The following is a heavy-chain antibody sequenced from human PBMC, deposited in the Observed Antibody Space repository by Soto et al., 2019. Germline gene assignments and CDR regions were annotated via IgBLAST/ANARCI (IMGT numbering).Heavy chain of an antibody. Sequence: QVQLVQSGDEVKKPGASVKVSCKASGYIFVNYGIAWVRQAPGQGLEWMGWISPYTGNTHSATKIQGRLTITTDTSTSTDYMDLGSLTSDDTAVYYCVMVDNYVTPTPQDGWGQGTTVTVSS. D-gene: IGHD3-16*01. V-gene: IGHV1-18*01. CDR3: VMVDNYVTPTPQDG. CDR1: GYIFVNYG. CDR2: ISPYTGNT. J-gene: IGHJ6*02.